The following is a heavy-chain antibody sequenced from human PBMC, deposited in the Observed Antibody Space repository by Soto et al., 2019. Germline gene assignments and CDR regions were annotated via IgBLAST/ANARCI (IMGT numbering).Heavy chain of an antibody. CDR2: VESETHGGTT. CDR1: GFSFSDAW. CDR3: ATGGYYPDY. J-gene: IGHJ4*02. V-gene: IGHV3-15*04. D-gene: IGHD3-10*01. Sequence: EVQLVESGGGLVKPGGSLRLSCAGSGFSFSDAWMNWFRQAPGKGLEWVGRVESETHGGTTDYAAPVKGRFTVSRDDSENTVFLQMNSLKTEDTAVYYCATGGYYPDYWGQGTLVTVSS.